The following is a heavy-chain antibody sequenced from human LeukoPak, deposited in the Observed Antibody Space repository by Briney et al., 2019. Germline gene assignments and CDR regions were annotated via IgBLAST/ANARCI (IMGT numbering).Heavy chain of an antibody. CDR3: AILPGWYYDYVWGSYRYTGIADY. Sequence: SETLSLTCTVSGGSISSYYWSWIRQPPGKGLEWIGYIYYSGSTNYNPSLKSRVTISVDTSKNQFSLKLSSVTAADTAVYYCAILPGWYYDYVWGSYRYTGIADYWGQGTLVTVSS. CDR1: GGSISSYY. J-gene: IGHJ4*02. D-gene: IGHD3-16*02. CDR2: IYYSGST. V-gene: IGHV4-59*12.